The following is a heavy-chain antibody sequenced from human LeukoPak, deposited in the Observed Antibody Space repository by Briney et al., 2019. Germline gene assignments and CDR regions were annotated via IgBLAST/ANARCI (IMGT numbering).Heavy chain of an antibody. D-gene: IGHD1-26*01. V-gene: IGHV1-46*01. CDR2: INPSGGST. CDR1: GYTFTSYY. J-gene: IGHJ4*02. Sequence: GASVKVSCRASGYTFTSYYMHWVRQAPGQGLEWMGLINPSGGSTSYAQKFQDRVTMTRDTSTSTVYMELSSLRSEDTAVYYCARVGSYYFPYFDYWGQGTLVTVSS. CDR3: ARVGSYYFPYFDY.